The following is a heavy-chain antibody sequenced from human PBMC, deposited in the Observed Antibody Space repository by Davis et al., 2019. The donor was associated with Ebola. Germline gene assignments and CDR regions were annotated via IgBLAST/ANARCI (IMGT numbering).Heavy chain of an antibody. CDR1: GGSFSGYC. CDR3: ARESNYVRFDP. CDR2: ISHSGNT. V-gene: IGHV4-34*01. D-gene: IGHD4-11*01. Sequence: MPSETLSLTCAVSGGSFSGYCWSWIRQPPGKGLEWIGEISHSGNTNYNPSLKSRVTISLDTSKNQFSLKLSSVTAADTAVYYCARESNYVRFDPWGQGTLVTVSS. J-gene: IGHJ5*02.